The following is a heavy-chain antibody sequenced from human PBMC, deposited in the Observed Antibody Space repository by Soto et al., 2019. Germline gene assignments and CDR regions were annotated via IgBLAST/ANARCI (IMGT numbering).Heavy chain of an antibody. CDR1: GGTFSSYT. D-gene: IGHD1-26*01. V-gene: IGHV1-69*02. Sequence: SVKVSCKASGGTFSSYTISWVRQAPGQGLEWMGRIIPILGIANYAQKFQGRVTITADKSTSTAYMELSSLRSEDTAVYYCARGRGMGGSTQYYYYYYYMDVWGKGTTVTVSS. J-gene: IGHJ6*03. CDR3: ARGRGMGGSTQYYYYYYYMDV. CDR2: IIPILGIA.